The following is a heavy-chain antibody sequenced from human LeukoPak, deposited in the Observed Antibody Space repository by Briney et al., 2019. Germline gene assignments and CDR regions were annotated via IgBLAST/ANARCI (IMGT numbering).Heavy chain of an antibody. V-gene: IGHV3-30*02. Sequence: GVSLRLSCAASVFTFNSYGIHGFRQAPGKALEWVACIRYDGSKDYNADSVKGRFTVSRDNSRNTVYLQVNSLRAEDAALYSCAKDVPPHYYDPSGCFDYWGQGTLVTVSS. CDR2: IRYDGSKD. CDR1: VFTFNSYG. D-gene: IGHD3-22*01. CDR3: AKDVPPHYYDPSGCFDY. J-gene: IGHJ4*02.